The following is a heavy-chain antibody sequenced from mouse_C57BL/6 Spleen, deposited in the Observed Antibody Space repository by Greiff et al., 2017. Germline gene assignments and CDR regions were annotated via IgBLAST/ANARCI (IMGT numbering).Heavy chain of an antibody. CDR2: INPNYGTT. V-gene: IGHV1-39*01. CDR1: GYSFTDYN. J-gene: IGHJ3*01. CDR3: ARSGDSSGPAWFAY. Sequence: EVQLQQSGPELVKPGASVKISCKASGYSFTDYNMNWVKPSNGKSLEWIGVINPNYGTTSYNQKFKGKATLTVDQSSSTAYMQLNSLTSEDSAVYYCARSGDSSGPAWFAYWGQGTLVTVSA. D-gene: IGHD3-2*02.